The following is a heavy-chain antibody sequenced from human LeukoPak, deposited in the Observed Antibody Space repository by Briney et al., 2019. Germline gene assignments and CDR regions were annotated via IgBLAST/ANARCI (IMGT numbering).Heavy chain of an antibody. J-gene: IGHJ4*02. Sequence: GGSLRLSCAASEFSFGSNYMTWVRQAPGKGLEWVSLIYSGGSTYYADSVKGRFTISRDNSKNTLYLQMNSLRAEDTALYYCARDNNFSSDWFSDYWGQGALVTVSS. CDR1: EFSFGSNY. V-gene: IGHV3-66*01. CDR3: ARDNNFSSDWFSDY. CDR2: IYSGGST. D-gene: IGHD6-19*01.